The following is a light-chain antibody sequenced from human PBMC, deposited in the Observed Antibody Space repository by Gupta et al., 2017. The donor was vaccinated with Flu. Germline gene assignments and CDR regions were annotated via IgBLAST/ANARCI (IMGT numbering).Light chain of an antibody. CDR1: QSVSSSY. Sequence: ELVLTQSPATLSLSPGERATLSCRASQSVSSSYLAWYQQKPGQAPRLLIYGASSRATGIPDRFSGSGSGTDFTLTISRLEPEDFAVYYCQQYCSSPITFGGGTKVEIK. V-gene: IGKV3-20*01. CDR2: GAS. J-gene: IGKJ4*01. CDR3: QQYCSSPIT.